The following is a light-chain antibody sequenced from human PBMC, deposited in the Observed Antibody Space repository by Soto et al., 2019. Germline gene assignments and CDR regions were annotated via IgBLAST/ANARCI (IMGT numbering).Light chain of an antibody. CDR1: QSISNW. CDR2: KAS. CDR3: QQYNTYWT. J-gene: IGKJ1*01. Sequence: DLQMTQSPSTLSASVGDSVTITCRATQSISNWLAWYQQKPGRAPKLLIYKASSLESGVPSRFSGSGSGTDFTLTISSLQPDDFATYYCQQYNTYWTFGQGTKVEIK. V-gene: IGKV1-5*03.